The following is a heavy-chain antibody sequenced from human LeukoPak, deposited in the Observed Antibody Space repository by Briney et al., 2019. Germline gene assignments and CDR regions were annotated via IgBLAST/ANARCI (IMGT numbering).Heavy chain of an antibody. Sequence: ASVKVSCKASGYTYTGYYMHWVRQAPGQGLEWMGWINPNSGGTNYAQKFQGWVTMTRDTSISTAYMELSRLRSDDTAVYYCARASTVTTIVDYWGQGTLVTVSS. V-gene: IGHV1-2*04. D-gene: IGHD4-17*01. CDR2: INPNSGGT. CDR3: ARASTVTTIVDY. CDR1: GYTYTGYY. J-gene: IGHJ4*02.